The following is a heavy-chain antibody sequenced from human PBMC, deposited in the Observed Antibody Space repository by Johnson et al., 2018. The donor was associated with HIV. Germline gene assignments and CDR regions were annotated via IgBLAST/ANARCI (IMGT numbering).Heavy chain of an antibody. D-gene: IGHD1-1*01. Sequence: VQLVESGGGLVQPGGSLRLSCAASGFTFSCYAMSWVRQPIGEGLEWVGRIKSKTAGGTTDYAAPAKVRFTISRHDSKNMLYLQMNSLKTEDTAVYYCTTDPWWNGYHAFDIWGQGTMVTVSS. CDR3: TTDPWWNGYHAFDI. V-gene: IGHV3-15*01. J-gene: IGHJ3*02. CDR1: GFTFSCYA. CDR2: IKSKTAGGTT.